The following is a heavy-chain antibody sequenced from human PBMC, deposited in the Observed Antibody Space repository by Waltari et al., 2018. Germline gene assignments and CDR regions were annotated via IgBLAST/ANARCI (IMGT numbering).Heavy chain of an antibody. CDR1: GGSLTSRNYY. D-gene: IGHD3-10*01. CDR2: T. Sequence: QLQLQESGPGLVKPSETLSLTCTVSGGSLTSRNYYWVWIRQPPGKGLEWVGSTFNNPSPNSRVTISVDTSSNQFSLWLTSVTAADTAVYYCARAGGRGFRELLLIDYWGRGILVTVSS. CDR3: ARAGGRGFRELLLIDY. J-gene: IGHJ4*02. V-gene: IGHV4-39*07.